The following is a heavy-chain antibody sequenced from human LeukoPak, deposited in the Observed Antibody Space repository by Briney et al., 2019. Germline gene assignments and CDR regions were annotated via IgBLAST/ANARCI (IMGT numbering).Heavy chain of an antibody. D-gene: IGHD5-18*01. CDR3: ARNTAMVEHSDY. CDR1: GGSISSSSYY. J-gene: IGHJ4*02. V-gene: IGHV4-39*07. CDR2: IYYSGST. Sequence: PSETLSLTCTVSGGSISSSSYYWGWIRQPPGKGLEWIGSIYYSGSTYYNPSLKSRVTISVDTSKNQFSLKLSSVTAADTAVYYCARNTAMVEHSDYWGQGTLVTVSS.